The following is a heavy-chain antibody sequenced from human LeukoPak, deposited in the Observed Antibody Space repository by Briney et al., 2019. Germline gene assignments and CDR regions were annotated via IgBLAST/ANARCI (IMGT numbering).Heavy chain of an antibody. CDR2: IYHSGST. D-gene: IGHD7-27*01. J-gene: IGHJ3*02. CDR3: ARDPAVNWDPGAFDI. V-gene: IGHV4-30-2*01. Sequence: SQTLSLTCTVSGGSISSGGYYWSWIRQPPGKGLEWIGYIYHSGSTYYNPSLKSRVTISVDRSKNQFSLKLSSVTAADTAVYYCARDPAVNWDPGAFDIWGQGTMVTVSS. CDR1: GGSISSGGYY.